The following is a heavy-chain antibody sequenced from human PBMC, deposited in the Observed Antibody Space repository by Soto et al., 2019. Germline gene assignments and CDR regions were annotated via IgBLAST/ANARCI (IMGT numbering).Heavy chain of an antibody. J-gene: IGHJ6*03. CDR3: ARDKSNYVVYSFFYMDV. V-gene: IGHV1-69*04. CDR2: IIPILGLT. Sequence: QVQLVQSGAEVKKPGSSVKVSCKASGGTFSSYAINWVRQAPGQGLEWMGRIIPILGLTTYAQKFQGRVTITADKSTSTAYMDLSSLRSEDTAVYFCARDKSNYVVYSFFYMDVWGRGTAVTVSS. D-gene: IGHD4-4*01. CDR1: GGTFSSYA.